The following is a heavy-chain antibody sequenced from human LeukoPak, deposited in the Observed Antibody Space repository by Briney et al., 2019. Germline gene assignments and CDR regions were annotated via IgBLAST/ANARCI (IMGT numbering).Heavy chain of an antibody. D-gene: IGHD2-15*01. CDR3: ARSQGHRLLNYYSYYMDV. CDR2: ISAYNGNT. J-gene: IGHJ6*03. CDR1: GYTFTSYA. Sequence: ASVKVSCKASGYTFTSYAITWVRQAPGQGLEWMGWISAYNGNTNYAQKFQDRVTMTTDTSTTTAYLELKSLRSDDTAVYYCARSQGHRLLNYYSYYMDVWGKGTTVTVSS. V-gene: IGHV1-18*01.